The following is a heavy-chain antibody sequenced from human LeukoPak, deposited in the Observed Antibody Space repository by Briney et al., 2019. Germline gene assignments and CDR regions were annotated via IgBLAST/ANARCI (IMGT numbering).Heavy chain of an antibody. J-gene: IGHJ4*02. Sequence: GGSLRLSCVASGFTFSLFEMNWVRQAPGKGLEWISHISTGSYIAYADSVKGRFTISRDNAKNSLYLQMNSLRADDTAVYYCTREQDREAAATVIGDYWGQGALVTVSS. CDR3: TREQDREAAATVIGDY. CDR2: ISTGSYI. CDR1: GFTFSLFE. D-gene: IGHD2-15*01. V-gene: IGHV3-48*03.